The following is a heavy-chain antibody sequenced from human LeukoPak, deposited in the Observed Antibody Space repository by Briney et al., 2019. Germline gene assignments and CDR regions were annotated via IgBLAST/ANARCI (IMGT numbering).Heavy chain of an antibody. CDR2: IYYSGST. CDR3: VRTYTYYDSSGYYPYYFDY. Sequence: PSQTLSLTCTVSGGSISSGDYYWSWIRQPPGKGLEWIGYIYYSGSTYYNPSLKSRVTISVDTSKNQFSLKLSSVTAADTAVYYCVRTYTYYDSSGYYPYYFDYWGQGTLVTVSS. D-gene: IGHD3-22*01. J-gene: IGHJ4*02. V-gene: IGHV4-30-4*01. CDR1: GGSISSGDYY.